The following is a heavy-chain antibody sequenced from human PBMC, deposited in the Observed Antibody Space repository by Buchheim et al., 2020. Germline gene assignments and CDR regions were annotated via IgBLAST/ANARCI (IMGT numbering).Heavy chain of an antibody. V-gene: IGHV4-30-4*01. Sequence: QVQLQESGPGLVKPSQTLSLTCTVSGGSIRSGDFYWSWIRQSPGKGLEWIGYIHSTGGKYQNPSLKSRLTISVDKSKNQFSLQLRSVTAADTVVYFCARTSGYYDRSASWDYWGQGTL. CDR1: GGSIRSGDFY. CDR2: IHSTGGK. CDR3: ARTSGYYDRSASWDY. D-gene: IGHD3-22*01. J-gene: IGHJ4*02.